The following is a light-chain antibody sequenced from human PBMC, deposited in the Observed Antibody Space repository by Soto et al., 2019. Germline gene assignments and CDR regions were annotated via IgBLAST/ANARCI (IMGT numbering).Light chain of an antibody. CDR2: SAS. J-gene: IGKJ4*01. CDR3: QPANSIPLT. V-gene: IGKV1-12*01. Sequence: DIQVTQSPSSVSASVGDRVTITCRTSQDVSSWLAWYQQKPGKAPELLIYSASTLQTVVPSRFSGSVSGTDFTLTISSLQPEDFATYYCQPANSIPLTFGGGTKVEIK. CDR1: QDVSSW.